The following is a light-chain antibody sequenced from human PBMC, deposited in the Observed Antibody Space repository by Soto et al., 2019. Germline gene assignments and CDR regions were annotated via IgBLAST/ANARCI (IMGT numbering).Light chain of an antibody. J-gene: IGKJ1*01. V-gene: IGKV4-1*01. CDR1: QSVLHSSNYKNY. CDR3: QQYYDTPT. Sequence: DIVMTQSPDSLAVSLGERATINCKSSQSVLHSSNYKNYLAWYQRKPGQPPKLLIYWASTRESGVPDRFSGSGSGTDFTLTISSLQAEDVAVYYCQQYYDTPTFGQGTKVEIK. CDR2: WAS.